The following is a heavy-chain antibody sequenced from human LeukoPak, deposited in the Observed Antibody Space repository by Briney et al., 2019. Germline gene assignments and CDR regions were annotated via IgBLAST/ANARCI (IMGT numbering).Heavy chain of an antibody. CDR3: AREYYDILTGYPRFRWFDP. CDR2: IYYSGST. D-gene: IGHD3-9*01. CDR1: GGSISSYY. J-gene: IGHJ5*02. Sequence: SETLSLTCTVSGGSISSYYWSWIRQPPGEGLEWIGYIYYSGSTNYNPSLMSRVTISVDTSKNQFSLKLSSVTAADTAVYYCAREYYDILTGYPRFRWFDPWGQGTLVTVSS. V-gene: IGHV4-59*01.